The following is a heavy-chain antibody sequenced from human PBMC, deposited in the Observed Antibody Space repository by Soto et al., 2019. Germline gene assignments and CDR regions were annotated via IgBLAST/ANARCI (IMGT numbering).Heavy chain of an antibody. J-gene: IGHJ4*02. V-gene: IGHV1-2*02. CDR3: ARMYDSSGYYSF. CDR2: INPNSGGT. D-gene: IGHD3-22*01. CDR1: GYTFTGYY. Sequence: ASVKVSCKASGYTFTGYYMHWVRQAPGQGLEWMGWINPNSGGTNYSQKFQGRVTMTRDTSISTAYMELSRLRSDDTAVYYCARMYDSSGYYSFWGQGTLVTVSS.